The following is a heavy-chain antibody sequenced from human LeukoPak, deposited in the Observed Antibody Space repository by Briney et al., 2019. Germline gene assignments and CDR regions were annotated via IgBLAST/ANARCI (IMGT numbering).Heavy chain of an antibody. CDR3: AKVYSSGWYWVDY. V-gene: IGHV3-23*01. CDR1: GFTFSSYA. J-gene: IGHJ4*02. Sequence: GGSLRLSCAASGFTFSSYAMSWVRQAPGKGLEWVSGISGSGGSTYYADSVKGRFTISRDNSKNTLYLQMNSLRAEDTAEYYCAKVYSSGWYWVDYWGQGTLVTVSS. D-gene: IGHD6-19*01. CDR2: ISGSGGST.